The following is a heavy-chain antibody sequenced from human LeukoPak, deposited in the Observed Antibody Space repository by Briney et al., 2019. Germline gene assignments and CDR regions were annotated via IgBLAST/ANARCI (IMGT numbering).Heavy chain of an antibody. CDR1: GYTFDDYA. CDR3: TTYLGAYAADFFDF. V-gene: IGHV3-9*01. J-gene: IGHJ4*02. CDR2: ISWNSGSI. Sequence: PGGSLRLSCAASGYTFDDYAMHWVRQAPGKGLEWVSGISWNSGSIGYADSVKGRFTISRDNAKNSLYLQMNSLKTEDTAVYYCTTYLGAYAADFFDFWGQGTLVTVSS. D-gene: IGHD5-12*01.